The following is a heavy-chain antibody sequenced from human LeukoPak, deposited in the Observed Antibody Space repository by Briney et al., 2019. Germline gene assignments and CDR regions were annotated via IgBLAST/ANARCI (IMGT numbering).Heavy chain of an antibody. CDR2: IYWDDDK. CDR3: AHRDITFVGVMVQKGFDY. D-gene: IGHD3-16*02. CDR1: GFSLNTGGVG. Sequence: ESGPTLVKPTQTLTLTCTFSGFSLNTGGVGVGWVRQPPGKALEWLAMIYWDDDKRYSPSLKSRLTITKDTSKSQVVLTVTDVDPVDTATYFCAHRDITFVGVMVQKGFDYWGQGILVIVSS. J-gene: IGHJ4*02. V-gene: IGHV2-5*02.